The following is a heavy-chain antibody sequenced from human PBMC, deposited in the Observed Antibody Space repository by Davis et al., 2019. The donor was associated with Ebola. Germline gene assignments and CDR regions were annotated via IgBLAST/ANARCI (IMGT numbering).Heavy chain of an antibody. J-gene: IGHJ6*03. CDR1: GFTFSSYG. Sequence: PGGSLRLSCAASGFTFSSYGMHWVRQAPGKGLEWVAVISYDGSNKYYADSVKGRFTISRDNSKNTLYLQMNSLRAEDTAVYYCAKDPSLFYYMDVWGKGTTVTVSS. D-gene: IGHD6-6*01. V-gene: IGHV3-30*18. CDR3: AKDPSLFYYMDV. CDR2: ISYDGSNK.